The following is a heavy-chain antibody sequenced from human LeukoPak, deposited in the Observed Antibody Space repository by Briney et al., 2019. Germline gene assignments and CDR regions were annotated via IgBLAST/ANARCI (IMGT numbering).Heavy chain of an antibody. V-gene: IGHV1-2*02. J-gene: IGHJ4*02. CDR2: INPNSGGT. D-gene: IGHD2-21*02. CDR3: ARAFNIVVVTAIGY. Sequence: GASVKVSCKASGYTFTGYYMHWVRQAPGQGLEWMGWINPNSGGTNYAQKFQGRVTMTRDTSISTAYMELSRLRSDDTAVYYCARAFNIVVVTAIGYWGQGTLVTVSS. CDR1: GYTFTGYY.